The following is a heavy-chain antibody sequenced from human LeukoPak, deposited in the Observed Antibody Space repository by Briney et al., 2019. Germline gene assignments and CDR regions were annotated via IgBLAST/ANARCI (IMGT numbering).Heavy chain of an antibody. D-gene: IGHD1-1*01. V-gene: IGHV1-18*04. Sequence: ASVKVSCKASGYTFTDYYIHWVRQAPGQGLEWMGWISAYNGNTKYAQKLQGRVTMTEDTSTDTAYMELSSLRSEDTAVYYCATSTGTTEAFDIWGQGTMVTVSS. CDR2: ISAYNGNT. CDR1: GYTFTDYY. J-gene: IGHJ3*02. CDR3: ATSTGTTEAFDI.